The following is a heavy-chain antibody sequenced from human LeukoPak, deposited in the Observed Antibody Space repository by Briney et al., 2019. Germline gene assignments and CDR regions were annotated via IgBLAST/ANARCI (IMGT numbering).Heavy chain of an antibody. Sequence: SETLSLTCTVSGGSISSYYWSWIRQPPGKGLEWIGYIYYSGSTNYNPSLKSRVTISVDTSKNQFSLKLSSVTAADTAVYYCARHSSSFQNDAFDIWGQGTTVTVSS. CDR1: GGSISSYY. CDR3: ARHSSSFQNDAFDI. V-gene: IGHV4-59*08. J-gene: IGHJ3*02. D-gene: IGHD6-6*01. CDR2: IYYSGST.